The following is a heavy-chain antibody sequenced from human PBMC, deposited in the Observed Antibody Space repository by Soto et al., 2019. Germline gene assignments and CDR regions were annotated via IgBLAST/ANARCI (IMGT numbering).Heavy chain of an antibody. Sequence: EVQLVESGGGLVKPGGSLRLSCAASGFTFTRYSMNWVRQAPGKGLEWVSSISSTTNYIYYGDSMKGRFTISRDNAKNSLCREMNGLRAEDTAVYYCARASDDLTSNFPYRGEGTLVTVSS. D-gene: IGHD1-1*01. CDR2: ISSTTNYI. CDR1: GFTFTRYS. CDR3: ARASDDLTSNFPY. V-gene: IGHV3-21*06. J-gene: IGHJ4*02.